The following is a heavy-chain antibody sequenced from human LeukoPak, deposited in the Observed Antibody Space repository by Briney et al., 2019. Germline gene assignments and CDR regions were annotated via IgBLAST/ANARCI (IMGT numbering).Heavy chain of an antibody. Sequence: ASVKVSCKASGYTFTGYYVHWVRQAPGQGLEWMGRISPNSGDTNYAQKFQGRVTMTRDTSSSTAYMELIRLRSDDTAVYYCARDLETTEPYYYYGMDVWGQGTTVTVSS. J-gene: IGHJ6*02. D-gene: IGHD4-11*01. CDR3: ARDLETTEPYYYYGMDV. CDR1: GYTFTGYY. V-gene: IGHV1-2*06. CDR2: ISPNSGDT.